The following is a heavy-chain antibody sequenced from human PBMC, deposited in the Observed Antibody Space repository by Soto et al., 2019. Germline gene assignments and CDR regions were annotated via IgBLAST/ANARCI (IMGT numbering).Heavy chain of an antibody. D-gene: IGHD4-17*01. CDR1: GFTLSNYG. CDR2: ISDDGTNK. Sequence: GGSLRLSCAVYGFTLSNYGMHWVRQAPGKGLEWVALISDDGTNKYFVDSVKGRFTISRDNSRNMVYLQMNRLRAEDTAVYYCAKANDGDYAPDYWGQGTLVTVSS. J-gene: IGHJ4*02. V-gene: IGHV3-30*18. CDR3: AKANDGDYAPDY.